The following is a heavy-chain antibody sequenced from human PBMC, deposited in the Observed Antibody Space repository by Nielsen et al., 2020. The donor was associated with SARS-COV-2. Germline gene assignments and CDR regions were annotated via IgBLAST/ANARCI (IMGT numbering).Heavy chain of an antibody. CDR3: ARMDAATDF. V-gene: IGHV4-4*02. D-gene: IGHD2-15*01. CDR1: GGSVSSNDW. Sequence: GSLRLSCAVSGGSVSSNDWWTWVRQSPGKGLEWIGEVSHSGSINYNPSLKSRVTLSMDKSKRQFSLRLTSVTPADTAIYYCARMDAATDFWGQGTLVTVSS. J-gene: IGHJ4*02. CDR2: VSHSGSI.